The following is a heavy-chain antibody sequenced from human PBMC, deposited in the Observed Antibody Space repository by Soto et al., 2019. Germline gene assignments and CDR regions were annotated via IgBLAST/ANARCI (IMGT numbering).Heavy chain of an antibody. V-gene: IGHV1-69*02. J-gene: IGHJ6*03. CDR1: GGTFSSYT. CDR3: ARGSGIAAQSYMDV. Sequence: VKVSCKASGGTFSSYTISWVRQAPGQGLEWMGRIIPILGIANYAQKFQGRVTITADKSTSTAYMELSSLRSEDTAVYYCARGSGIAAQSYMDVWGKGTTVTVSS. CDR2: IIPILGIA. D-gene: IGHD6-6*01.